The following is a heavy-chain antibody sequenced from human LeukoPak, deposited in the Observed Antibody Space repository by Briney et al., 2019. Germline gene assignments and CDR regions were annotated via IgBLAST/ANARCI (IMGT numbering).Heavy chain of an antibody. Sequence: PGGSLRLSCAASGFTFSSYWMHWVRQAPGEGLVWVSRINTDGSSTSYADSVKGRFTISRDNAKNTLYLQMNSLRAEDTAVYYCARDGDWAALHYWGQGTLVTVSS. J-gene: IGHJ4*02. V-gene: IGHV3-74*01. D-gene: IGHD3/OR15-3a*01. CDR2: INTDGSST. CDR3: ARDGDWAALHY. CDR1: GFTFSSYW.